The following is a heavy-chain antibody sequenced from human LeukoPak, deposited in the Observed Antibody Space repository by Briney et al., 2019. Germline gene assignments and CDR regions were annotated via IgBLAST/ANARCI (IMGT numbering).Heavy chain of an antibody. CDR3: ARTQYGSGSPFDY. Sequence: ISSSSSYISYADSVKVPFSISRYNAKNSLYLQMNSLRAEDTAVYYCARTQYGSGSPFDYWGQGTLVTVSS. J-gene: IGHJ4*02. CDR2: ISSSSSYI. D-gene: IGHD3-10*01. V-gene: IGHV3-21*01.